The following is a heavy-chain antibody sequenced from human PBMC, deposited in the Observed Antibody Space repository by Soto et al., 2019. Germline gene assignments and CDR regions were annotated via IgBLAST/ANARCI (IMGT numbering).Heavy chain of an antibody. Sequence: GESLKISFKGSGYSFTTYCIGWVRLMPGKGLEWMGIVYPADSDTRYSPSFQGQVTMSADKSISTAYLQWNSLEASDTAMYYCARLLYYDSSGYPRAHFDYWGQGTLVTVSS. V-gene: IGHV5-51*01. CDR2: VYPADSDT. CDR3: ARLLYYDSSGYPRAHFDY. CDR1: GYSFTTYC. J-gene: IGHJ4*02. D-gene: IGHD3-22*01.